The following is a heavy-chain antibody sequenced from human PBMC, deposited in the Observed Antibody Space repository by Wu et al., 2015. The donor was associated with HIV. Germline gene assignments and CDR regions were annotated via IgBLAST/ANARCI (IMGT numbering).Heavy chain of an antibody. Sequence: QVHLVQSGAEVKKPGSSAKVSCKAPGGYPISWVRQAPGQGLEWMGGFMPVFETINYAQKFQGRVTINADKSTNTVYMELISLTSADTAVYYCARCPSGWNAPYHFDQWGQGTLVHRLL. CDR3: ARCPSGWNAPYHFDQ. CDR1: GGYP. V-gene: IGHV1-69*14. D-gene: IGHD1-1*01. J-gene: IGHJ4*02. CDR2: FMPVFETI.